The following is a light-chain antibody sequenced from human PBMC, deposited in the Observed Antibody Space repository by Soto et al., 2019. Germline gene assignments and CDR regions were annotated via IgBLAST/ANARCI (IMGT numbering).Light chain of an antibody. CDR1: SSDVGGYNY. V-gene: IGLV2-11*01. Sequence: QSALTQPRSVSGSPGQSVTISCTGTSSDVGGYNYVSWYQQHPGKAPKLMIYDVSKRPSGVPDRFSGSKSGNTASLTISGLQAEYEADYYCCSYAGSYRYVFGTGTKLTVL. CDR3: CSYAGSYRYV. CDR2: DVS. J-gene: IGLJ1*01.